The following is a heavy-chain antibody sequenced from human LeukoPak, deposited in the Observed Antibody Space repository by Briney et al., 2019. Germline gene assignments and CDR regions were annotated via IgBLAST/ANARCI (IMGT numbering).Heavy chain of an antibody. J-gene: IGHJ6*03. CDR2: ISGSGGST. CDR3: AKSSSNYYYYYYMDV. CDR1: GFNFSSYA. V-gene: IGHV3-23*01. D-gene: IGHD2-2*01. Sequence: PGGSLRLSCAASGFNFSSYAMSWVRQAPRKGLDWVSAISGSGGSTYYADSVKGRFTISRDNSKNTLYLQMNSLRAKDTAVYYCAKSSSNYYYYYYMDVWGKGTTVTVSS.